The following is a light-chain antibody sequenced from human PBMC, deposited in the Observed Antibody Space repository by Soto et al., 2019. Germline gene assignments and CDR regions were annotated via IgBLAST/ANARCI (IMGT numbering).Light chain of an antibody. CDR1: PSVSGSN. J-gene: IGKJ5*01. V-gene: IGKV3D-11*02. CDR3: QQRQCWPPIT. CDR2: DAS. Sequence: EIVLTQSPGTLSLTPCERATLSCRAIPSVSGSNLAWYQQKPGQAPRLLIYDASNRATGIPARFSGSGPGTDFTLTISSLEPEDFAIYYCQQRQCWPPITFGQGTRLEIK.